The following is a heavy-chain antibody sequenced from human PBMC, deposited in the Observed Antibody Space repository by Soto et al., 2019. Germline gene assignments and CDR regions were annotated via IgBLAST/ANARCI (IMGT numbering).Heavy chain of an antibody. Sequence: EVQLVESGGGLVQPGGSLRLSCVASGFTFSSYWMHWVRQAPGKGLVWVSSISNEGSSTSYADPVKGRFTISRDNAKNTLYLQMNSLRAEDTAVYYCARVPNKSPKNWGQGTLVIVSP. J-gene: IGHJ1*01. CDR2: ISNEGSST. CDR3: ARVPNKSPKN. V-gene: IGHV3-74*01. CDR1: GFTFSSYW.